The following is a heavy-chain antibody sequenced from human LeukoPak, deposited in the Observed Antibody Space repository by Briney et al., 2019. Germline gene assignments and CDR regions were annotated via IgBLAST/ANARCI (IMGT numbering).Heavy chain of an antibody. CDR3: ARPPEEGVIPYYFDY. Sequence: SGGSLRLSCAAFGFTFSSYAMHWVRQAPGKGLEWVAVISYDGSNKYYADSVKGRFTISRDNSKNTLYLQMNSLRAEDTAVYYCARPPEEGVIPYYFDYWGQGTLVTVSS. V-gene: IGHV3-30*04. D-gene: IGHD3-16*02. CDR2: ISYDGSNK. J-gene: IGHJ4*02. CDR1: GFTFSSYA.